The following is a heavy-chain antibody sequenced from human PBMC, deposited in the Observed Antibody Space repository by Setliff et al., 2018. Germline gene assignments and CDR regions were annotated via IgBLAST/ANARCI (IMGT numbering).Heavy chain of an antibody. CDR2: IWYDGINK. V-gene: IGHV3-33*06. CDR3: AKELAVAGSCIDY. Sequence: GGSLRLSCAASGFIFSNYGMHWVRQAPGKGLEWVAVIWYDGINKYYADSVKGRFTISRDTSKNTLYLQMNNLRAEDTAVYYCAKELAVAGSCIDYWGQGTLVTVSS. D-gene: IGHD6-19*01. CDR1: GFIFSNYG. J-gene: IGHJ4*02.